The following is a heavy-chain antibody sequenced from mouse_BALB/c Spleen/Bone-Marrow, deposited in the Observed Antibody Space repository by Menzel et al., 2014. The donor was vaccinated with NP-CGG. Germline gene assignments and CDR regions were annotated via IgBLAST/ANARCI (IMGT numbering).Heavy chain of an antibody. V-gene: IGHV14-3*02. J-gene: IGHJ3*01. CDR3: AAYYRYLAWFAY. Sequence: VQLKQSGAELVKPGASVKLSCTASGFNIRDTYMHWVKQRPEQGLEWIGRIDPANGNTKYDPKFQGKATITADTSSNTAYLQLSSLTSEDTAVYYCAAYYRYLAWFAYWSQGTLVTVSA. CDR2: IDPANGNT. D-gene: IGHD2-14*01. CDR1: GFNIRDTY.